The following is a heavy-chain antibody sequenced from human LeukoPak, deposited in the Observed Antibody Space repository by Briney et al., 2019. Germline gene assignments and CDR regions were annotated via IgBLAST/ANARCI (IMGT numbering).Heavy chain of an antibody. Sequence: ASGKLSCNVSGYTVTELSMHWVRQAPAKGLEWMGGCDLEDGETIYAQKLQGRVTMNKAPSTTTAYMELRSLRSDDTAVYSCARTPTYYDILTGYYKSVGSFAYWGQGTLVTVSS. CDR3: ARTPTYYDILTGYYKSVGSFAY. V-gene: IGHV1-24*01. J-gene: IGHJ4*02. D-gene: IGHD3-9*01. CDR1: GYTVTELS. CDR2: CDLEDGET.